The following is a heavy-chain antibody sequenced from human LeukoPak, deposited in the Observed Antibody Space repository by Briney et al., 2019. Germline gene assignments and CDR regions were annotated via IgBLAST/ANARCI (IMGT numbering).Heavy chain of an antibody. CDR2: ISGSGGST. CDR3: ASQGGLRGFDY. V-gene: IGHV3-23*01. J-gene: IGHJ4*02. Sequence: PGGSLRLSCAASGFTFSSYAMSWVRQAPGKGLEWVSAISGSGGSTYYADSVKGRFTISRDNAKNSLYLQMNSLRAEDTAVYYCASQGGLRGFDYWGQGTLVTVSS. CDR1: GFTFSSYA. D-gene: IGHD3-16*01.